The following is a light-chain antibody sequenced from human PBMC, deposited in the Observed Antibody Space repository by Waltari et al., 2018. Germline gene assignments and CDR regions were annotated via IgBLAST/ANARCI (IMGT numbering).Light chain of an antibody. V-gene: IGLV3-21*04. CDR1: DIGDKS. Sequence: SYVLTQPPSVSVAPGKTAPITCGGNDIGDKSVHWYRQKPGQAPVLVIYYDSDRPSGTPERLSGSNSGNTATLTISRVEVGDEADYYCQVWDTNSDHWVFGGGTKLTVL. J-gene: IGLJ3*02. CDR2: YDS. CDR3: QVWDTNSDHWV.